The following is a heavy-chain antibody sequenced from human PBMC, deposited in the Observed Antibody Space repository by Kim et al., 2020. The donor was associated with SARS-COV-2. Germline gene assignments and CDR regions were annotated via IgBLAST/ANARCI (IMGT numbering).Heavy chain of an antibody. CDR3: ATMRNSYDILTGYYPHFGY. V-gene: IGHV4-39*01. CDR1: GGSISSSSYY. D-gene: IGHD3-9*01. CDR2: IYYSGST. Sequence: SETLSLTCTVSGGSISSSSYYWGWIRQPPGKGLEWIGSIYYSGSTYYNPSLKSRVTISVDTSKNQFSLKLSSVTAADTAVYYCATMRNSYDILTGYYPHFGYWGQETLVTVSS. J-gene: IGHJ4*02.